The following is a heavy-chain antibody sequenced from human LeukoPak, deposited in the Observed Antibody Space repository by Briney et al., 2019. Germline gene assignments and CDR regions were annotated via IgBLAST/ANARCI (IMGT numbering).Heavy chain of an antibody. J-gene: IGHJ4*02. V-gene: IGHV4-4*07. CDR3: ARLLLTSSYYDGLWTFDS. D-gene: IGHD3-22*01. CDR1: GGSISDYY. CDR2: IKTSGNT. Sequence: SETLSLTCTVSGGSISDYYWTWIRQPAGQGLEWIGRIKTSGNTKYNPSLTSRVTMSVDTSKNQFSLKLSSVTAADTAVYYCARLLLTSSYYDGLWTFDSWGQGSLVTVSS.